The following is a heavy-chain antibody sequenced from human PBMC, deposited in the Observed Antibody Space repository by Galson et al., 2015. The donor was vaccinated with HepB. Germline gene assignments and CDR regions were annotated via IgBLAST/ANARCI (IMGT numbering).Heavy chain of an antibody. CDR2: VLYSGSV. Sequence: ETLSLTCTVSGDSISDYWGWIRQPPGKGLEWIGNVLYSGSVYSNPSLRSRVTISADRSKNEFFLRLSSVTTADTAVYYCARGVVVGAPFDIWGQGTMVTVSS. CDR3: ARGVVVGAPFDI. D-gene: IGHD1-26*01. V-gene: IGHV4-39*01. CDR1: GDSISDY. J-gene: IGHJ3*02.